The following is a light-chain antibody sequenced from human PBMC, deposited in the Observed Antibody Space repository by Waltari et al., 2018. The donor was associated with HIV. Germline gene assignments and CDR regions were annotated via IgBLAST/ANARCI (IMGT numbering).Light chain of an antibody. CDR3: QVWVNSVV. CDR1: SIGTKD. V-gene: IGLV3-9*01. CDR2: NES. Sequence: SYELTQPLSVSVALGQTAKITCGGRSIGTKDVHWYRQKPGQAPELVIFNESKRPSGIPGRFLGSKSTNTATLTITGAQVGDEADYYCQVWVNSVVFGGGTMLTVL. J-gene: IGLJ3*02.